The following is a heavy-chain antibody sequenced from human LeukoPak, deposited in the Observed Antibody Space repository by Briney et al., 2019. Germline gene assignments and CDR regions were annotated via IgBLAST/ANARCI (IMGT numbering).Heavy chain of an antibody. D-gene: IGHD5-12*01. J-gene: IGHJ2*01. CDR1: GGSFSGYY. Sequence: SETLSLTCAVYGGSFSGYYWSWIRQPRGKGLEWIGEINHSGSTNYNPSLKSRVTISVDTSKNQFSLKLSSVTAADTAVYYCARERATATDWYFDLWGRGTLVCLSS. CDR2: INHSGST. V-gene: IGHV4-34*01. CDR3: ARERATATDWYFDL.